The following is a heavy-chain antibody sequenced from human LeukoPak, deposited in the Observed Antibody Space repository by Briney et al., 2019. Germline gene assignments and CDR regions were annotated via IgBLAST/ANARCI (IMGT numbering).Heavy chain of an antibody. CDR2: ISYSGTT. CDR1: GGSISSYY. CDR3: WAIVATIKLDY. D-gene: IGHD5-12*01. J-gene: IGHJ4*02. Sequence: SETLSLTCTVSGGSISSYYWGWIRQPPGKGLEWIGVISYSGTTYYNPSLKSRVTISVDTSKNQFSLKLSSVTAADTAIYYCWAIVATIKLDYWGQGSLVTVSS. V-gene: IGHV4-39*01.